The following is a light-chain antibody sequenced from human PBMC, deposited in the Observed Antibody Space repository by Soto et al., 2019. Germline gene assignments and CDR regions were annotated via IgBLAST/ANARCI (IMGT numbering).Light chain of an antibody. J-gene: IGKJ4*01. CDR1: QSISSW. CDR3: QQTFRSPLT. Sequence: DLQMTQSPSTLSASVGARVTITCRASQSISSWLAWYQQKPGKAPKLLIYDASSLESGVPSRFSGSGSGTAGTINLSGLQPEDGETYVGQQTFRSPLTFDGGTKVDIK. V-gene: IGKV1-5*01. CDR2: DAS.